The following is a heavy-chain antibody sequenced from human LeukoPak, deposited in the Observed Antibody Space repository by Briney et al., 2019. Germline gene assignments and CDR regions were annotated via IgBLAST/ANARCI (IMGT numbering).Heavy chain of an antibody. CDR1: GFTFSSYG. D-gene: IGHD3-3*01. CDR2: ISYDGSNK. J-gene: IGHJ3*02. Sequence: GGSLRLSCAASGFTFSSYGMHWVRQAPGMGLEWVAVISYDGSNKYYADSVKGRFTISRDNSKNTLYLQMNSLRAEDTAVYYCAKDLPTYYDFWSGYYIWDDAFDIWGQGTMVTVSS. V-gene: IGHV3-30*18. CDR3: AKDLPTYYDFWSGYYIWDDAFDI.